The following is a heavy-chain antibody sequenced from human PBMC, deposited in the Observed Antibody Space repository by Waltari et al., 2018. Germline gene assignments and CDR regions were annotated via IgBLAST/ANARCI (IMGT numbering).Heavy chain of an antibody. V-gene: IGHV3-74*01. CDR2: IKYDGTTR. CDR1: GFTFSNYW. D-gene: IGHD3-9*01. J-gene: IGHJ4*02. Sequence: EVQLVEAGGALVQPGGSLRLSCSAPGFTFSNYWMLWVRQAPGEGLVWVSRIKYDGTTRAYADSVKGRFTISRDNAKNTLFLQMSGLRAEDTAVYYCARDLDWVLFDSWGQGTLVTVSS. CDR3: ARDLDWVLFDS.